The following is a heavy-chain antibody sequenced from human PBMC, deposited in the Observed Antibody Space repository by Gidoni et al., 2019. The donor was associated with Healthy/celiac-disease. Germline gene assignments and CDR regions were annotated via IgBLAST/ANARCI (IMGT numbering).Heavy chain of an antibody. V-gene: IGHV1-2*02. CDR1: GYTFPDYY. CDR3: AREGIAAPKRTPFDY. Sequence: QVQLVQSGAEVQKPVASVKVSCQASGYTFPDYYIHWVRQAPGQGREWMGWITPHSGGTNYAQKVQGRVTMTRDTSISSAYMELNSLRSDDTALYYCAREGIAAPKRTPFDYWGQGTLVTVSS. D-gene: IGHD6-13*01. CDR2: ITPHSGGT. J-gene: IGHJ4*02.